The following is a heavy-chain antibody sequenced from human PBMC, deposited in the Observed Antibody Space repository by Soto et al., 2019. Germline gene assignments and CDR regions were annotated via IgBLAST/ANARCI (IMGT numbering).Heavy chain of an antibody. D-gene: IGHD2-15*01. CDR1: GFPFSTYG. CDR2: ISYDGSNP. Sequence: QVQLVESGGGVVQPGRSLRLSCAVSGFPFSTYGIHWVRQAPGKGLEWVAVISYDGSNPYYAGSVEGRFIISRDNSKNTLYLQMNSLRADDTAMYYCATRRGDYFYMDVWGKGTAVTVSS. CDR3: ATRRGDYFYMDV. J-gene: IGHJ6*03. V-gene: IGHV3-30*03.